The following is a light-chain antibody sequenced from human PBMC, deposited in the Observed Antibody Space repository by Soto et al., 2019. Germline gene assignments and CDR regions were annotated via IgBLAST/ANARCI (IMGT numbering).Light chain of an antibody. V-gene: IGLV2-14*01. CDR1: SSDVGGYNY. Sequence: QSALTQPASVSGSPGQSITISCTGTSSDVGGYNYVSWYQQHPGKAPKLMIYDVSNRPLGVSNRFSGSKSGNTASLTISGLQAEDEADYYCSSYTSSYVVFGGGTKLTVL. CDR2: DVS. J-gene: IGLJ2*01. CDR3: SSYTSSYVV.